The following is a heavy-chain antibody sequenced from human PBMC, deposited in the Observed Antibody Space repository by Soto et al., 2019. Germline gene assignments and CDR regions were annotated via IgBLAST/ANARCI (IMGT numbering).Heavy chain of an antibody. CDR3: ATSNNSSSRYYYYYGMDV. V-gene: IGHV5-51*01. J-gene: IGHJ6*02. D-gene: IGHD6-6*01. CDR2: IYPGDSDT. Sequence: GESLKISCKGSGYSFTSYWIGWVRQMPGKGLEWMGIIYPGDSDTRYSPSFQGRVTISADKSISTAYLQWSSLKASDTAMYYCATSNNSSSRYYYYYGMDVWGQGTTFTVS. CDR1: GYSFTSYW.